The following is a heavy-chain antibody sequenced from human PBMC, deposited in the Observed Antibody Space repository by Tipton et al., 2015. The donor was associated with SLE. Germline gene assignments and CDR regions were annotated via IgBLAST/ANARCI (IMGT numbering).Heavy chain of an antibody. Sequence: LRLSCAVYGGSFSCYYLSWVRQAPGKGLEWVGEINHNGSTNYNPSLKSRVTISVDTSKNQFTRKLSSVTAADTAVYYCARTIEAAFDIWGQGTLVTVSS. J-gene: IGHJ3*02. CDR1: GGSFSCYY. CDR2: INHNGST. D-gene: IGHD5-24*01. CDR3: ARTIEAAFDI. V-gene: IGHV4-34*01.